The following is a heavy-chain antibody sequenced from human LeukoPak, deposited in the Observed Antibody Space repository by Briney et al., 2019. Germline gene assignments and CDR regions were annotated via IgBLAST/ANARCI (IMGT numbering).Heavy chain of an antibody. CDR2: IKGDGSYK. CDR3: ATSADSSGND. D-gene: IGHD3-22*01. J-gene: IGHJ4*02. V-gene: IGHV3-7*03. Sequence: GGSLRLSCAASGFTFSLYWMNWVRRAPGKGLEWVANIKGDGSYKYYVDSVKGRFTISRDNAKSSVYLQMNTLRAEDTAVYYCATSADSSGNDWGQGTLVTVSS. CDR1: GFTFSLYW.